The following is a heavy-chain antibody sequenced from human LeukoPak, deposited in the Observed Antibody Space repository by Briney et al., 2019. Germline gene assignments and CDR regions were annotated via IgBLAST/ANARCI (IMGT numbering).Heavy chain of an antibody. V-gene: IGHV1-18*01. CDR3: ARDVKWLISAAAGGYFDY. CDR2: ISAYNGNT. J-gene: IGHJ4*02. CDR1: GYTFTSYA. D-gene: IGHD5-24*01. Sequence: ASVKVSCKASGYTFTSYAMNWVRQAPGQGLEWMGWISAYNGNTNYAQKLQGRVTMTTDTSTSTAYMELRSLRSDDTAVYYCARDVKWLISAAAGGYFDYWGQGTLVTVSS.